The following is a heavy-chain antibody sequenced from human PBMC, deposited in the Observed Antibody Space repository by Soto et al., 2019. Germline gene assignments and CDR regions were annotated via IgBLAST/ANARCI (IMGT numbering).Heavy chain of an antibody. V-gene: IGHV5-51*01. CDR2: IYPGDSDT. D-gene: IGHD2-8*01. Sequence: GESLKISCKGSGYRFSSYWIAWVRQMPGKGLEWMGIIYPGDSDTRYSPSFQGQVTFSVDKSNNTAYLQWSSLKASDTAMYYCARRGSNGAYYYYGMDVWGQGTAVTVS. CDR1: GYRFSSYW. J-gene: IGHJ6*02. CDR3: ARRGSNGAYYYYGMDV.